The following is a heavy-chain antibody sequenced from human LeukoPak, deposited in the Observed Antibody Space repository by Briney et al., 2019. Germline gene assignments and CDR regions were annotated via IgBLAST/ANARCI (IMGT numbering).Heavy chain of an antibody. CDR1: GFTFSSYW. CDR3: AAGSSGYQR. Sequence: PGGSLRLSCAASGFTFSSYWMSWVRQAPGKGLEWVANIKQDGSEKYYVDSVKGRFTISRDNAKNSLYLKMNSMRAEDTAVYYCAAGSSGYQRWGQGTLVTVSS. V-gene: IGHV3-7*01. D-gene: IGHD3-22*01. J-gene: IGHJ4*02. CDR2: IKQDGSEK.